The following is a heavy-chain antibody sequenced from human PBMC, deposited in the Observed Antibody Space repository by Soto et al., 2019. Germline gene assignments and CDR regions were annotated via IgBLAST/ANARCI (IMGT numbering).Heavy chain of an antibody. J-gene: IGHJ4*02. CDR2: MNAGVGNI. CDR1: GYTFTDYA. V-gene: IGHV1-3*01. CDR3: ARDTGYTFGSLNY. Sequence: HVELVQSGADVKKPGASVTISCKASGYTFTDYALHWVRQAPGQRLEWMGWMNAGVGNILYSQKFLGRITITRDTSASTAYMELNSLKSEDTAIYYCARDTGYTFGSLNYWGPGTLVTVSS. D-gene: IGHD5-18*01.